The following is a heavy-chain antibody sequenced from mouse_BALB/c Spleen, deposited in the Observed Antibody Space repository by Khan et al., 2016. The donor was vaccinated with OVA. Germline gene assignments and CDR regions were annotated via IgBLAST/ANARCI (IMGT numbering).Heavy chain of an antibody. Sequence: EVQLQESGPGLVKPSQSLSLTCTVTGYSITSDYAWNWIRQFPGNKLEWMGYISDSGSTNYNPSLKSRISITRDTSKNQFFQQLNYVTTEDTATCYCARDSSRYNYAMDYWGQGTSFTVSS. V-gene: IGHV3-2*02. J-gene: IGHJ4*01. D-gene: IGHD2-12*01. CDR3: ARDSSRYNYAMDY. CDR2: ISDSGST. CDR1: GYSITSDYA.